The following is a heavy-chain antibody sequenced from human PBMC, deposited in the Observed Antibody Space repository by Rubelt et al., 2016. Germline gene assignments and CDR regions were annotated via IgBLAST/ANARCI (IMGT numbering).Heavy chain of an antibody. CDR3: ATQGYCSSTSCYGAY. V-gene: IGHV3-48*02. J-gene: IGHJ4*02. Sequence: EVQLVESGGGLVQPGGSLRLSCAASGFTFSSYSMNWVRQAPGQGLEWVSSISSSRSTIYYGDAVKGRFTISRDNAKNSLYLQMNSLRDEDTAVYYCATQGYCSSTSCYGAYWGQGTLVTVSS. D-gene: IGHD2-2*01. CDR1: GFTFSSYS. CDR2: ISSSRSTI.